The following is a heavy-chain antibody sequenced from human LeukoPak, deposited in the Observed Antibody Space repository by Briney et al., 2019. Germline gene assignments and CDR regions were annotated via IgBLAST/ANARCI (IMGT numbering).Heavy chain of an antibody. D-gene: IGHD1-1*01. CDR2: INPNSGGT. CDR1: GYTFTGYY. J-gene: IGHJ3*01. V-gene: IGHV1-2*02. Sequence: GASVKVSCKASGYTFTGYYMHWVRQAPGQGLEWMGWINPNSGGTNYAQKFQGRVTMTRDTSTNTAYMELRRLTSDDAAVYYCARDPAWNAFDVWGQGTLVTVS. CDR3: ARDPAWNAFDV.